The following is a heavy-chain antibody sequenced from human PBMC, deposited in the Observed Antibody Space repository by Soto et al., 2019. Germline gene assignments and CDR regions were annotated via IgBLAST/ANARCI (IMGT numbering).Heavy chain of an antibody. CDR1: GGSISISSYY. V-gene: IGHV4-39*01. D-gene: IGHD3-22*01. CDR2: IYYSGTT. J-gene: IGHJ5*02. CDR3: VTTRTMIGP. Sequence: PFEALSLTCTVSGGSISISSYYWGWIRQPPGKGLEWIGSIYYSGTTYYNPSLKSRVTISVETSKNQFSLKLTSVTAADTAVYYCVTTRTMIGPWGQGTLVTVSS.